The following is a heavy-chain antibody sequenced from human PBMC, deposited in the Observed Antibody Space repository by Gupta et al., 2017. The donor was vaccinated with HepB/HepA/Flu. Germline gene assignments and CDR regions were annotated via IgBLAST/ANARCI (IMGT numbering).Heavy chain of an antibody. J-gene: IGHJ6*02. CDR2: IYSGGST. V-gene: IGHV3-66*01. Sequence: EVQLVESGGGWVQPGGSLRLSCAASGFTVSSHYMSWVRQAPGKGLEWVSVIYSGGSTYYADSVKGRFTISRDNSKNTLYLQMNSLRAEDTAVYYCARDDDYSNYGEETYYYGMDVWGQGTTVTVSS. CDR1: GFTVSSHY. D-gene: IGHD4-11*01. CDR3: ARDDDYSNYGEETYYYGMDV.